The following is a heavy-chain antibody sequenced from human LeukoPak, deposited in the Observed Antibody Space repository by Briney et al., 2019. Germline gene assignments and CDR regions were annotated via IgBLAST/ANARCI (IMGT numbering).Heavy chain of an antibody. J-gene: IGHJ4*02. Sequence: ESGPTLVNPTQTLTLTCTLSGFSLSTGVAVGWFRQPPGKALEWLAVIFWDDEKQYTTSLKSRLSVTRDASKNQVVLTMTNMDPVDTATFYCARRRRYYFGSGFSYYFDYWGQGTLVTVSS. CDR2: IFWDDEK. CDR1: GFSLSTGVA. D-gene: IGHD3-10*01. V-gene: IGHV2-5*02. CDR3: ARRRRYYFGSGFSYYFDY.